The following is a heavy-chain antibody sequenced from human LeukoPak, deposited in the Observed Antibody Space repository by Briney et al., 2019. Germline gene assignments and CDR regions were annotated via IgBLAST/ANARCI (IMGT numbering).Heavy chain of an antibody. V-gene: IGHV3-30*04. D-gene: IGHD4-23*01. CDR2: ISYDGSNK. CDR1: GFTFSSYA. J-gene: IGHJ4*02. CDR3: ARSGDYGGGGGDY. Sequence: GGSLRLSCAASGFTFSSYAMHWVRQAPGKGLEWVAVISYDGSNKYYADSVKGRFTISRDNSKNTLYLQMNSLRAEDTALYYCARSGDYGGGGGDYWGQGTLVTVSS.